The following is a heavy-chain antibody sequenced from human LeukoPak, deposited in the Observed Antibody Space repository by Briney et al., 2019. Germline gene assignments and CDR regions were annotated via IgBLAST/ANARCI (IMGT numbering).Heavy chain of an antibody. CDR1: GGSISSYY. Sequence: SETLSLTCTVSGGSISSYYWSWIRQPPGKGLEWIGYIYYSGSTNYNPSLKSRVTISVDTSKNQFSLKLSSVTAADTAVYYCAKYDFWSGYYDYWGQGTLVTVSS. CDR2: IYYSGST. J-gene: IGHJ4*02. D-gene: IGHD3-3*01. V-gene: IGHV4-59*08. CDR3: AKYDFWSGYYDY.